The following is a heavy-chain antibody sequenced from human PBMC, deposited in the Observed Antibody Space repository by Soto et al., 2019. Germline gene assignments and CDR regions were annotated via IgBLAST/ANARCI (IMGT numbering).Heavy chain of an antibody. D-gene: IGHD3-10*01. V-gene: IGHV3-7*01. CDR2: IKQDGGEK. CDR1: EFSFSRFW. J-gene: IGHJ4*02. Sequence: EVHLVESGGGLVQPGGSLRLSCAASEFSFSRFWMTWFRQAPGKGLEWVANIKQDGGEKYYADSVKGRFTISRDNAGNSLYLQMNSLRAEDTAIYYCARESYTSGSYLADYWGQGTLVTVSS. CDR3: ARESYTSGSYLADY.